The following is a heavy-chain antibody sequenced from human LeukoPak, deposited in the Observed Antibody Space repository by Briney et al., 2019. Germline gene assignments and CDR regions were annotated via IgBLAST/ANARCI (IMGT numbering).Heavy chain of an antibody. D-gene: IGHD2-21*01. CDR2: ISGSGGRT. J-gene: IGHJ4*02. CDR3: ATEKGDSPDY. V-gene: IGHV3-23*01. Sequence: EWVSGISGSGGRTYYADSVKGRFTISRDNSKNTLYLQMNSLRAEDTAVYYCATEKGDSPDYWGQGTLVTVSS.